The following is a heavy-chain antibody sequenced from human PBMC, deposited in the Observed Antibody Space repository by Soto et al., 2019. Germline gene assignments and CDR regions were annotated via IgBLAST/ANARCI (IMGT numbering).Heavy chain of an antibody. V-gene: IGHV3-23*01. D-gene: IGHD2-15*01. Sequence: DVQLLESGGGLVQPAGSLRLSCAGSGFSFSSYAMGWVRHGPGKGMEWVAVVSIGGSTHYADSVRGRFTITRDNSKNTLSLQMNSLTAEDKAVYFCAKSRGAGAHFDYWGQGALVTVAS. J-gene: IGHJ4*02. CDR1: GFSFSSYA. CDR3: AKSRGAGAHFDY. CDR2: VSIGGST.